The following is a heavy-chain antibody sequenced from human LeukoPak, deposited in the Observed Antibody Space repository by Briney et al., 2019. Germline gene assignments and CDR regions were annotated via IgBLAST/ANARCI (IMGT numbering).Heavy chain of an antibody. D-gene: IGHD6-19*01. CDR1: GGSFSGYY. J-gene: IGHJ4*02. V-gene: IGHV4-34*01. CDR3: ARQRSGGFRVEDY. Sequence: SETLSLTCTIYGGSFSGYYCSWVRQPPGKGLEWIGEINHSGSTNYNPSLTSRVTISVDTSKNQFSLRLSSVAAADTSVYYCARQRSGGFRVEDYWGQGTLVTVSS. CDR2: INHSGST.